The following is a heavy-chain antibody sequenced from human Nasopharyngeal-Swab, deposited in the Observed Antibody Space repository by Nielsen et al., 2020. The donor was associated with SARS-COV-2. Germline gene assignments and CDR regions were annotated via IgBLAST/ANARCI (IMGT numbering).Heavy chain of an antibody. Sequence: ASVKVSCKASGYTFTGYYMHWVRQAPGQGLEWMGWINPNSGGTNYAQKFQGRVTMTRDTSISTAYMELSRLRSDDTAVYYCASWSITGTTTLGYYYYGMDVWGQGTTVTVSS. CDR3: ASWSITGTTTLGYYYYGMDV. CDR1: GYTFTGYY. CDR2: INPNSGGT. D-gene: IGHD1-7*01. V-gene: IGHV1-2*02. J-gene: IGHJ6*02.